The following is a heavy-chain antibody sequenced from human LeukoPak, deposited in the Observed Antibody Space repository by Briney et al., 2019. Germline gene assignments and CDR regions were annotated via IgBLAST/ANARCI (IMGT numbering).Heavy chain of an antibody. Sequence: GGSLRLSCAASGFTFSDYYMSWIRQAPGKGLEWVSYISSSGSTIYNADSVKGRFTISRDNAKNSLYLQMNSLRAEDTAVYYCAKDPDRLLWFGELLAPRYGMDVWGQGTTVTVSS. CDR1: GFTFSDYY. V-gene: IGHV3-11*04. CDR3: AKDPDRLLWFGELLAPRYGMDV. D-gene: IGHD3-10*01. J-gene: IGHJ6*02. CDR2: ISSSGSTI.